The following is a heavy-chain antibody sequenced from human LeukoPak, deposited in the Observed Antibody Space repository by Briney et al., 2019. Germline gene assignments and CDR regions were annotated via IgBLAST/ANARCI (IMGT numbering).Heavy chain of an antibody. CDR3: ARLYYYHGLDV. J-gene: IGHJ6*02. Sequence: SETLSLTCTVSGGSISSSTYYWGWIRQPPGKGLELIGSKYYSGNSYYNPSLKSRVSISVDTSKNQFSLKLSSVTAADTAVYYCARLYYYHGLDVWGQGTTVTVSS. CDR1: GGSISSSTYY. V-gene: IGHV4-39*01. CDR2: KYYSGNS.